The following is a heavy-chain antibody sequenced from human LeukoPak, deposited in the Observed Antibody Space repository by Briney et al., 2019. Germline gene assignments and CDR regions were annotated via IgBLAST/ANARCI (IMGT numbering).Heavy chain of an antibody. CDR3: ARAVAAIVNWFDP. V-gene: IGHV1-2*02. CDR1: GYTFAGYY. J-gene: IGHJ5*02. Sequence: ASVKVSCKASGYTFAGYYMHCVRQAPGQGLEWMGWINPNSGDTNSAQKFQGRVTMTSDTSISTAYMKLSRLRSDDTAVYYCARAVAAIVNWFDPWGQGTLVTVSS. D-gene: IGHD6-13*01. CDR2: INPNSGDT.